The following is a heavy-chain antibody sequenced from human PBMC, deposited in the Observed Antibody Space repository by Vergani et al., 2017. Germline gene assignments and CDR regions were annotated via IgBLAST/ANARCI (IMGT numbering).Heavy chain of an antibody. D-gene: IGHD2-2*01. CDR2: IYYSGST. J-gene: IGHJ4*02. Sequence: QVQLQQWGAGLLKPSETLSLTCAVYGGSFSGYDWNWIRQPPGKGLEWIGSIYYSGSTYYNPSLKSRVTISVDTSKNQFSLKLSSVTAADTAVYYCARFVGYCSSTSCIGFFDYWGQGTLVTVSS. CDR3: ARFVGYCSSTSCIGFFDY. V-gene: IGHV4-34*01. CDR1: GGSFSGYD.